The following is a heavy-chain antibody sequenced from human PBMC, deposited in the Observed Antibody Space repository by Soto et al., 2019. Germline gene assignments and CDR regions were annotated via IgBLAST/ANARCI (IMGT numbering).Heavy chain of an antibody. Sequence: QVQLVQSGAEVKKPGSSVKVSCKASGGTFSSYAISWVRQAPGQGLEWMGGIIPIFGTANYAQKFQGRVTITADESTSTAYMELRSLRSEDTAVYYCAGDLIVGATTDYYYGMDVWGQGTTVTVSS. V-gene: IGHV1-69*01. CDR3: AGDLIVGATTDYYYGMDV. CDR2: IIPIFGTA. J-gene: IGHJ6*02. D-gene: IGHD1-26*01. CDR1: GGTFSSYA.